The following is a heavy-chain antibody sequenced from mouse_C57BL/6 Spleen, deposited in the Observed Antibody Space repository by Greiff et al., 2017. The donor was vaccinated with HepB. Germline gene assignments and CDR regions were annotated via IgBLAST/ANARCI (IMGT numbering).Heavy chain of an antibody. CDR1: GYSFTGYY. J-gene: IGHJ4*01. Sequence: VQLQQSGPELVKPGASVKISCKASGYSFTGYYMNWVKQSPEKSLEWIGEINPSTGGTTYNQKFKAKATLTVDKSSSTAYMQLKSLTSEDSAVYYCARRTAQAHAMDYWGQGTSVTVSS. V-gene: IGHV1-42*01. CDR3: ARRTAQAHAMDY. CDR2: INPSTGGT. D-gene: IGHD3-2*02.